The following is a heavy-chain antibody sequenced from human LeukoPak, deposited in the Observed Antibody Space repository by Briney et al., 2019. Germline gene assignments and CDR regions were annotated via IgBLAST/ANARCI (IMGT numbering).Heavy chain of an antibody. CDR3: ARTPRWYFDL. V-gene: IGHV4-59*01. CDR1: GGSISSYY. CDR2: IYYSGST. Sequence: SETLSLTCTVSGGSISSYYWSWIRQPPGKGLEWIGYIYYSGSTNYNPSLKSRVTISVNTSKNQFSLKLSSVTAADTAVYYCARTPRWYFDLWGRGTLVTVSS. J-gene: IGHJ2*01.